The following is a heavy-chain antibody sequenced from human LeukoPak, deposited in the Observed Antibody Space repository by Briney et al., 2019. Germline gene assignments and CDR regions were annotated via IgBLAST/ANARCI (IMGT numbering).Heavy chain of an antibody. J-gene: IGHJ6*03. CDR2: INHSGST. CDR1: GGSFSGYY. Sequence: SETLSLTCAVCGGSFSGYYWSWIRQPPGKGLEWIGEINHSGSTNYNPSLKSRVTISVDTSKNQFSLKLSSVTAADTAVYYCARGGYRVGYYYYYYMDVWGKGTTVTVSS. CDR3: ARGGYRVGYYYYYYMDV. V-gene: IGHV4-34*01. D-gene: IGHD6-13*01.